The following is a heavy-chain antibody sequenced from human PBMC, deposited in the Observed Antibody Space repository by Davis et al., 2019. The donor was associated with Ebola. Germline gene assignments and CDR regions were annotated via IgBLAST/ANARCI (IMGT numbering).Heavy chain of an antibody. D-gene: IGHD2-8*01. CDR2: ISSSSYI. CDR3: ARVVLAEGDT. CDR1: GFTFSSYS. J-gene: IGHJ5*02. V-gene: IGHV3-21*04. Sequence: GESLKISCAASGFTFSSYSMNWVRQAPGKGLEWVSSISSSSYIYYADSVKGRFTISRDNAKNSLYLQMNGLRAEDTAVYYCARVVLAEGDTWGQGALVSVSS.